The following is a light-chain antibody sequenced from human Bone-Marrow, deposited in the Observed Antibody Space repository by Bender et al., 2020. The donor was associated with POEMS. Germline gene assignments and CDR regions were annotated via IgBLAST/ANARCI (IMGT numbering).Light chain of an antibody. V-gene: IGLV3-21*01. CDR2: SDD. CDR1: HIATYT. Sequence: SYALTQPVSVSVAPGKTARITCGGNHIATYTVKWYQHRPGQAPVLVMSSDDDRPSGIPERFSGSNSGNTATLTISRVEGGDEADYYCHVWDSGRDCELGGGTKLSVL. CDR3: HVWDSGRDCE. J-gene: IGLJ2*01.